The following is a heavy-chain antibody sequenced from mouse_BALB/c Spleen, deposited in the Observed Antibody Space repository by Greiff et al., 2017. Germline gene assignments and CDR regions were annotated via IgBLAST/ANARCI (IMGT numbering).Heavy chain of an antibody. D-gene: IGHD2-14*01. J-gene: IGHJ2*01. CDR3: ARDPGYYRYYFDY. V-gene: IGHV2-9*02. CDR1: GFSLTSYG. Sequence: VKVVESGPGLVAPSQSLSITCTVSGFSLTSYGVHWVRQPPGKGLEWLGVIWAGGSTNYNSALMSRLSISKDNSKSQVFLKMNSLQTDDTAMYYCARDPGYYRYYFDYWGQGTTLTVSS. CDR2: IWAGGST.